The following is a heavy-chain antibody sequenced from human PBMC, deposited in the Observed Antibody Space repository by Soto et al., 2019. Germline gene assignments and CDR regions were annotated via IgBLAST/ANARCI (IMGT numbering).Heavy chain of an antibody. V-gene: IGHV3-64*01. CDR2: ISSNGGST. CDR1: GFTFSSYA. CDR3: AREGFAEQVGAEFYYYYMDV. D-gene: IGHD3-10*01. J-gene: IGHJ6*03. Sequence: GGSLRLSCAASGFTFSSYAMHWVRQAPGKGLEYVSAISSNGGSTYYANSVKGRFTISRDNSKNTLYLQMGSLRAEDMAVYYCAREGFAEQVGAEFYYYYMDVWGKGTTVTVSS.